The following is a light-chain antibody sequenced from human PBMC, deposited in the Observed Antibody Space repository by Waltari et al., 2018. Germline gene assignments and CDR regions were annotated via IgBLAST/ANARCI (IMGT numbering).Light chain of an antibody. CDR3: SLYMGSGIWV. CDR2: KGY. Sequence: QTVVTQAPSLSVSPGGTVTLTCALSSCSVSSTSSATWYQQTPGQPPRTLIYKGYSRSSGVPDRFSGSIFGNKAVLTITGAQADDECDYYCSLYMGSGIWVFGGGTKLTVL. J-gene: IGLJ3*02. V-gene: IGLV8-61*01. CDR1: SCSVSSTSS.